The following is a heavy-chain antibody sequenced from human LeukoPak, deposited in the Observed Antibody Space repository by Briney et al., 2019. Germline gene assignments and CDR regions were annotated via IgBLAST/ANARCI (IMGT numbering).Heavy chain of an antibody. CDR3: AKDPTGDPDYFDY. Sequence: GGSLRLSCAPSGFTFSGYAMSGVGQAPGRGLEGVSGISGRGGSTYYADSVKGRFTISRDNSRNTLYLQMNSLRADDTAVYYCAKDPTGDPDYFDYWGQGTLVTVSS. CDR2: ISGRGGST. V-gene: IGHV3-23*01. J-gene: IGHJ4*02. CDR1: GFTFSGYA. D-gene: IGHD7-27*01.